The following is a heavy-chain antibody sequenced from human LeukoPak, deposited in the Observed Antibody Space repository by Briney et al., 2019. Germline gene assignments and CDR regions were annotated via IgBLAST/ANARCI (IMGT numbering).Heavy chain of an antibody. CDR2: IYYSGST. Sequence: PSETLSLTCTVSGGSISSSYWSWIRQPPGKGLEWIGYIYYSGSTNYNPSLKSRVTISVDTSKNQFSLKLSSVTAADTAVYYCASHEYSSGWYRGDYWGQGTLVTVSS. CDR1: GGSISSSY. J-gene: IGHJ4*02. D-gene: IGHD6-19*01. V-gene: IGHV4-59*01. CDR3: ASHEYSSGWYRGDY.